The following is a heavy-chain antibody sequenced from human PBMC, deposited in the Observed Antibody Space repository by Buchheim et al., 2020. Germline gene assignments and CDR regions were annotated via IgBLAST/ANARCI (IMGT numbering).Heavy chain of an antibody. CDR1: GYTFTSYY. D-gene: IGHD3-16*02. Sequence: QVQLVQSGAEVKKPGASVKVSCKASGYTFTSYYMHWVRQAPGQGLEWMGIINPSGGSTSYAQKFQGRVTMTRDTSTSTVYMELSSPRSEDTAVYYCARGAMIAFGGVIVIPSGDYWGQGTL. CDR3: ARGAMIAFGGVIVIPSGDY. J-gene: IGHJ4*02. CDR2: INPSGGST. V-gene: IGHV1-46*03.